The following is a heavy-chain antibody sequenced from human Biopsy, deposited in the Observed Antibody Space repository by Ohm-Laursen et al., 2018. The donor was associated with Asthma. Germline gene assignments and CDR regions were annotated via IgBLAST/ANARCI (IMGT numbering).Heavy chain of an antibody. CDR3: AKESGSNYAFDI. J-gene: IGHJ3*02. V-gene: IGHV3-30*18. CDR2: MSYDGSNK. Sequence: SLRLSCSASGFTFSSYCMHWVRQAPGKGLEWVAVMSYDGSNKYYADSVKGRFTISRYNSKNTLYLQMNSLRAEDTAVYYCAKESGSNYAFDIWGQGTMVTVSS. CDR1: GFTFSSYC. D-gene: IGHD1-1*01.